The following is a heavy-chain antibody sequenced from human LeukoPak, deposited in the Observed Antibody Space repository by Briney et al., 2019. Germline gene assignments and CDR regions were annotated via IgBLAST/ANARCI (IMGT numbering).Heavy chain of an antibody. J-gene: IGHJ6*03. CDR2: IYTSGST. Sequence: SETLSLTCTVSGGSISSYYWSWIRRPAGKGLEWVGRIYTSGSTNYNPSLKSRVTISVDTSKNQFSLKLSSVTAADTAVYYCARQISAPYYYYYYMDVWGKGTTVTVSS. D-gene: IGHD3-3*01. V-gene: IGHV4-4*07. CDR3: ARQISAPYYYYYYMDV. CDR1: GGSISSYY.